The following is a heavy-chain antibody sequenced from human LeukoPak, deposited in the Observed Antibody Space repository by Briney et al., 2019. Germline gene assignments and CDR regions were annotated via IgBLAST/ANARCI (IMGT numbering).Heavy chain of an antibody. V-gene: IGHV3-11*01. CDR3: ARGGRDYYDSSGYYSPYFDY. Sequence: GGSLRLSCAASGFTFSSYAMSWIRQAPGKGLEWVSYISSSGSTIYYADSVKGRFTISRDNAKNSLYLQMNSLRAEDTAVYYCARGGRDYYDSSGYYSPYFDYWGQGTLVTVSS. CDR1: GFTFSSYA. CDR2: ISSSGSTI. J-gene: IGHJ4*02. D-gene: IGHD3-22*01.